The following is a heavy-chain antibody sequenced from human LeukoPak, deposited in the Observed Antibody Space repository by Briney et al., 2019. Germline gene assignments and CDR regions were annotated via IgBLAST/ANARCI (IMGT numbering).Heavy chain of an antibody. J-gene: IGHJ4*02. D-gene: IGHD3-22*01. CDR2: IGSSGSTV. Sequence: PGGSLRLSCAASGFTFSAYEMNWVRQAPGKGLEWVSYIGSSGSTVYYADSVKGRFTISRDNAKNSLYLQMNSLRAEDTAIYYCARENMYDSSDYYGWSGYYDHWGQGTLVTVSS. CDR3: ARENMYDSSDYYGWSGYYDH. V-gene: IGHV3-48*03. CDR1: GFTFSAYE.